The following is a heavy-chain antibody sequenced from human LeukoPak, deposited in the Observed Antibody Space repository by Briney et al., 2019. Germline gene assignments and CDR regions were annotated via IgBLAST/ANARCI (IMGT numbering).Heavy chain of an antibody. V-gene: IGHV4-59*08. J-gene: IGHJ4*02. CDR3: ARALYYLLDY. CDR1: GGSISSYY. CDR2: IYYSGST. D-gene: IGHD3-16*01. Sequence: PSETLSLTCTVSGGSISSYYWSWIRQPPGKGLEWIGYIYYSGSTNYNPSLKSRVTISVDTSKNQFSLKLSSVTAADTAVYYCARALYYLLDYWGQGTLVTVSS.